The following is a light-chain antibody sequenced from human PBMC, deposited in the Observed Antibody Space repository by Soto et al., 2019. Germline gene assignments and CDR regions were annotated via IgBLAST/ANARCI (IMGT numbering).Light chain of an antibody. J-gene: IGKJ2*01. CDR2: WAS. CDR1: QSVLYSSNNKNY. V-gene: IGKV4-1*01. Sequence: DIVMTQSPDSLAVSLGERATINCKSSQSVLYSSNNKNYLAWYQQKPGQPPKLLIYWASTRESGVPDQFSGSGSGTDFTLTISSLQAEDVAVYYCQQYYSTPPTFGQGIKLEIK. CDR3: QQYYSTPPT.